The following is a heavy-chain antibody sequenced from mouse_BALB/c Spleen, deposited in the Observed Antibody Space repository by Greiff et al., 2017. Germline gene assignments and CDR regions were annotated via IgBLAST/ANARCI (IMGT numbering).Heavy chain of an antibody. J-gene: IGHJ2*01. D-gene: IGHD2-10*02. CDR2: ISYSGST. CDR3: AREEYGNPFDY. CDR1: GYSITSDYA. Sequence: EVKVEESGPGLVKPSQSLSLTCTVTGYSITSDYAWNWIRQFPGNKLEWMGYISYSGSTSYNPSLKSRISITRDTSKNQFFLQLNSVTTEDTATYYCAREEYGNPFDYWGQGTTLTVSS. V-gene: IGHV3-2*02.